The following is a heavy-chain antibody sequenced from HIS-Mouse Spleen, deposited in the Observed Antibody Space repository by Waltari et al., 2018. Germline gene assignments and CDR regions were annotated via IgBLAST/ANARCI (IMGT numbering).Heavy chain of an antibody. CDR2: SNPNSGGT. Sequence: QVQLVQSGAEVKKPGASVKVSCKASGYTFTGYYMHWVRQAPGQGLEWMGWSNPNSGGTTHAQKFQGRVTMARETSISTAYMVLSRLRSDDTAVYYCARDTVPEYYFDYWGQGTLVTVSS. CDR3: ARDTVPEYYFDY. CDR1: GYTFTGYY. J-gene: IGHJ4*02. V-gene: IGHV1-2*02.